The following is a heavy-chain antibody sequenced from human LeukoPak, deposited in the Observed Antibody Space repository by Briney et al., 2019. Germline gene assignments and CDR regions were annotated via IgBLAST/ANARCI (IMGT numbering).Heavy chain of an antibody. CDR1: GFTFSSYA. CDR2: ISGSGGST. Sequence: GGSLRLSCAASGFTFSSYAMSWVRQAPGKGLEWVSAISGSGGSTYYADSVKGRFTISRDNSKNTLYPQMNSLRAEDTAVYYCAKDADIVVVVAADFDYWGQGTLVTVSS. V-gene: IGHV3-23*01. D-gene: IGHD2-15*01. CDR3: AKDADIVVVVAADFDY. J-gene: IGHJ4*02.